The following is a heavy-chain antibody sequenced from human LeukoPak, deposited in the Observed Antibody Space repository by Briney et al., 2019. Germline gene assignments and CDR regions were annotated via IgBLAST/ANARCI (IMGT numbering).Heavy chain of an antibody. Sequence: GGSLRLSCAASGFTFSSYAMSWVRQAPGKGLEWVSAISGSGGSTYYADSVKGRFTISRDNSKNTLYLQMNSLRAEDTAVYYCTKAVGATRNYFDYWGQGTLVTVSS. D-gene: IGHD1-26*01. V-gene: IGHV3-23*01. J-gene: IGHJ4*02. CDR3: TKAVGATRNYFDY. CDR1: GFTFSSYA. CDR2: ISGSGGST.